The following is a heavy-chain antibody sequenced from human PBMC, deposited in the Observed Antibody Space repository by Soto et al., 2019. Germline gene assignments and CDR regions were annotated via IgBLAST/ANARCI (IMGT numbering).Heavy chain of an antibody. Sequence: GGSLRLSCAASGFTFSDYNMNWVRQAPGKGLEWVSYISSTTSTIYYADSVKGRFTISRDNAKNSLYLQMNSLRAEDTAVYYCARANSSSSNYYYGMDVWGQGTTVTVSS. CDR3: ARANSSSSNYYYGMDV. V-gene: IGHV3-48*04. CDR2: ISSTTSTI. CDR1: GFTFSDYN. D-gene: IGHD6-13*01. J-gene: IGHJ6*02.